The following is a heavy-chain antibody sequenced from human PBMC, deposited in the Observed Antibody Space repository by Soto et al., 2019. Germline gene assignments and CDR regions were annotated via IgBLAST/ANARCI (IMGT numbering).Heavy chain of an antibody. CDR1: GGSISSGGYY. Sequence: QVQLQESGPGLVKPSQTLSLTCTVSGGSISSGGYYWSWIPQHPGKGLEWIGYINYSGSTYYNPSLKSPFTISGDTSKNPFSLKLSSVTAADTAVYYCARVFSDSISFFDPWGQGTLVTVSS. CDR3: ARVFSDSISFFDP. CDR2: INYSGST. D-gene: IGHD6-13*01. V-gene: IGHV4-31*01. J-gene: IGHJ5*02.